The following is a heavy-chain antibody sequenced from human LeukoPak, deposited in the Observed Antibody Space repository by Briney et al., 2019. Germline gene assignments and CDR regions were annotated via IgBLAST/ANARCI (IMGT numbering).Heavy chain of an antibody. D-gene: IGHD6-13*01. V-gene: IGHV4-61*02. CDR1: GGSISSGSYY. CDR3: AREERNPYSSSWQFDY. Sequence: SETLSLTCTVSGGSISSGSYYWSCIRRPAGKGLECIGRIYTSGSTNYNPSLKSRVTMSVDTSKNQFSLKLSSVTAADTAVYYCAREERNPYSSSWQFDYWGQGTLVTVSS. J-gene: IGHJ4*02. CDR2: IYTSGST.